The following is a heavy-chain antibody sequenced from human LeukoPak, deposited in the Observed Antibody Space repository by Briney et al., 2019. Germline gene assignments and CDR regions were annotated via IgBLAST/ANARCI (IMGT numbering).Heavy chain of an antibody. CDR3: AKEYCSSTSCYFDYFDY. Sequence: PGGSLRLSCAASGFTFSSYAMSWVRQAPGKGLEWVSAISGSGGSTYYADSVKGRFTISRDNSKNTLYLQMNSLRAEGTAVYYCAKEYCSSTSCYFDYFDYWGQGTLVTVSS. D-gene: IGHD2-2*01. V-gene: IGHV3-23*01. J-gene: IGHJ4*02. CDR1: GFTFSSYA. CDR2: ISGSGGST.